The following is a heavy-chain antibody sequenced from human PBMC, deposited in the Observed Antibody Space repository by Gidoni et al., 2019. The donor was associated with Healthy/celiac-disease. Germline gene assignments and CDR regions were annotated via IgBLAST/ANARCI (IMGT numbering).Heavy chain of an antibody. D-gene: IGHD1-26*01. CDR1: GFTFDDYA. CDR2: ISWNSGSI. CDR3: AKDMRGSYSLYYFDY. Sequence: EVQLVESGGGLVQPGRSLRLSCAASGFTFDDYAMHWVRQAPGKGLEWVSGISWNSGSIGYADSVKGRFTISRDNAKNSLYLQMNSLRAEDTALYYCAKDMRGSYSLYYFDYWGQGTLVTVSS. J-gene: IGHJ4*02. V-gene: IGHV3-9*01.